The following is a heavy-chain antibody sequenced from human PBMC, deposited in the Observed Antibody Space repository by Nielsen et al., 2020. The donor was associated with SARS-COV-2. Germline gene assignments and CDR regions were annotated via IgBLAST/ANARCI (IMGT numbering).Heavy chain of an antibody. Sequence: GESLKISCQGSGYSFTNYWIGWVRQMPGKDLEWMGITYPGGSDTRYNPSFQGQVTISVDKSISTAYLLLSSLKASDTARYYCARHPQDYGMDVWGQGTTVTVSS. CDR1: GYSFTNYW. J-gene: IGHJ6*02. V-gene: IGHV5-51*01. CDR2: TYPGGSDT. CDR3: ARHPQDYGMDV.